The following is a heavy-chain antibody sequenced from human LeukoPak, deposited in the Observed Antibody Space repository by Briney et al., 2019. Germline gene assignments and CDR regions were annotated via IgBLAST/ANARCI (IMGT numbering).Heavy chain of an antibody. J-gene: IGHJ4*02. D-gene: IGHD5-18*01. Sequence: SETLSLTCTVSGGSISSYYWNRIRQPAGKGLEWIGHIYTSGISNYNPALKSRVSMSVDTSKNQFSLKLRSVTAADTGVYYCASSVDTAMVGDYWGQGTLVTVSS. CDR1: GGSISSYY. CDR3: ASSVDTAMVGDY. V-gene: IGHV4-4*07. CDR2: IYTSGIS.